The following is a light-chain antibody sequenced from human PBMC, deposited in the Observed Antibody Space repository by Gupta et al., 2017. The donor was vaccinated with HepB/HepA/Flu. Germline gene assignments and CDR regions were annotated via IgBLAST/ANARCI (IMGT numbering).Light chain of an antibody. CDR2: DAS. V-gene: IGKV3-11*01. Sequence: IVLTQSPATLSLSPGERATLSCRASQGVNNNLAWYQHKPGQAPRLLISDASNRVSGIPARFSGSWSGTDVTLTISSLEPEDFAVYYCHQRYSFYTFGQGTKLEI. J-gene: IGKJ2*01. CDR3: HQRYSFYT. CDR1: QGVNNN.